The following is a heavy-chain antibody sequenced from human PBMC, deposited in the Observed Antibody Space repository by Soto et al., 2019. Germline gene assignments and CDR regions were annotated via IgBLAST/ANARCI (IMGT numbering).Heavy chain of an antibody. CDR2: IYYDGSQK. CDR3: TRGGGNQLGDCYDN. D-gene: IGHD2-21*02. V-gene: IGHV3-30*04. CDR1: GFTFSSYT. Sequence: QVQLVESGGGAVQPGRSLRLSCAASGFTFSSYTMHWVRQAPGKGLEWVALIYYDGSQKYYADSVKGRFTISRDNSKKMMNLDMNSLRTEDTAVYYCTRGGGNQLGDCYDNWGQGTLVTVSS. J-gene: IGHJ4*02.